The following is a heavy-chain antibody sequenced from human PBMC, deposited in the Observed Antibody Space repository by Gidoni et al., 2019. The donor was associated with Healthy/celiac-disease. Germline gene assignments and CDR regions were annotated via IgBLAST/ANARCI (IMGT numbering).Heavy chain of an antibody. CDR2: ISYDGSNK. D-gene: IGHD3-22*01. CDR3: AKEYYYDSSGYPYNWFDP. J-gene: IGHJ5*02. Sequence: GFTFSSYGMHWVRQAPGKGLEWVAVISYDGSNKYYADSVKGRFTISRDNSKNTLYLQMNSLRAEDTAVYYCAKEYYYDSSGYPYNWFDPWGQGTLVTVSS. V-gene: IGHV3-30*18. CDR1: GFTFSSYG.